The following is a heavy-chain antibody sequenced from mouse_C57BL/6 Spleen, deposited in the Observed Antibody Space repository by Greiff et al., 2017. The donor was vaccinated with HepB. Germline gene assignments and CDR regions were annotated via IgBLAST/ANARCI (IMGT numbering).Heavy chain of an antibody. CDR1: GYTFTSYW. Sequence: QVQLKQPGAELVKPGASVKLSCKASGYTFTSYWMHWVKQRPGQGLEWIGMIHPNSGSTNYNEKFKSKATLTVDKSSSTAYMQLSSLTSEDSAVYYCAGWGGYGFAYWGQGTLVTVSA. J-gene: IGHJ3*01. CDR3: AGWGGYGFAY. D-gene: IGHD2-2*01. CDR2: IHPNSGST. V-gene: IGHV1-64*01.